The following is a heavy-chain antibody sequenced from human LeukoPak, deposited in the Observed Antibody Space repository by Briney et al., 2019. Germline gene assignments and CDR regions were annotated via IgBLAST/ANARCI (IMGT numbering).Heavy chain of an antibody. J-gene: IGHJ4*02. CDR2: ISYDGSSK. D-gene: IGHD6-19*01. Sequence: GGSLRPSCAASGFTFSSYGMHWVREAPGKGLERVAVISYDGSSKHDADSMKGRFTISRDNSKNTLYLQINSLTTEDTAVYYCAKTGDSSGWYDFDYWGQGTLVTVSS. CDR3: AKTGDSSGWYDFDY. CDR1: GFTFSSYG. V-gene: IGHV3-30*18.